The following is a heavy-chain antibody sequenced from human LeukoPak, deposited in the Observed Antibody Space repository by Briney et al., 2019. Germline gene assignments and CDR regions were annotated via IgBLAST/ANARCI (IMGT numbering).Heavy chain of an antibody. CDR2: IYSGDTT. CDR3: AKDWNWAIDY. Sequence: GGSLRLSCAVSGFTVSDNYMSWVRQAPGKGLEWVSLIYSGDTTLYADSVKGRFTISRDNSKNTLFLQMNNLRVEDMAVFYCAKDWNWAIDYWGQGTLVTVSS. D-gene: IGHD1-7*01. CDR1: GFTVSDNY. V-gene: IGHV3-53*05. J-gene: IGHJ4*02.